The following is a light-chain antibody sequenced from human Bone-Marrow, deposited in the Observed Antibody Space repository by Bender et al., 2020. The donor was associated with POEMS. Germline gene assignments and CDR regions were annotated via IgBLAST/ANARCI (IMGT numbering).Light chain of an antibody. CDR1: TSDIGGNNY. J-gene: IGLJ2*01. CDR2: DVT. V-gene: IGLV2-14*03. CDR3: SSYTGVSTK. Sequence: QSALTQPASVSGSPGQSITISCTGATSDIGGNNYVSWYQQYPGKAPKLVIYDVTNRPSGVSDRFSGSKSGDPASLTISGLQADDEADYHCSSYTGVSTKFGGGTKLTVL.